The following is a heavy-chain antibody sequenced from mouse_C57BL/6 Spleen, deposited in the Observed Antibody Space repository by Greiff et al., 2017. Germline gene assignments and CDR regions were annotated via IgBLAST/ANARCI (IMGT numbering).Heavy chain of an antibody. CDR1: GYSFTGYY. D-gene: IGHD2-1*01. CDR3: ARRNPIYYGNYVGYFDY. CDR2: INPSTGGT. V-gene: IGHV1-42*01. Sequence: VQLQQSGPELVKPGASVKISCKASGYSFTGYYMNWVKQSPEKSLEWIGEINPSTGGTTYNQKFKAKATLTVDKSSSTAYMQLKSLTSEDSAVYYCARRNPIYYGNYVGYFDYWGQGTTLTVSS. J-gene: IGHJ2*01.